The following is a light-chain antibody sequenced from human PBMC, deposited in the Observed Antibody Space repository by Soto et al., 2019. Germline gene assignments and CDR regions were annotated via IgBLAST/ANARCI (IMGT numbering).Light chain of an antibody. V-gene: IGKV1-27*01. CDR2: ATS. J-gene: IGKJ4*01. CDR1: TGIAPY. CDR3: QKYNSAPLT. Sequence: DVQMTQSPSSLSAFVGDRFTITCRASTGIAPYLAWFQQKPGKFPKLLIYATSTLQSGVPSRFSGSGSGTDFTLTISSLQPEDVGTYYCQKYNSAPLTFGGGTKVEIK.